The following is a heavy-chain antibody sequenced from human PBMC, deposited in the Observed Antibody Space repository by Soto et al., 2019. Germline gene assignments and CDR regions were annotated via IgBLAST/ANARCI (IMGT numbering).Heavy chain of an antibody. J-gene: IGHJ6*02. CDR3: ARVGGQLFGDHGMDV. D-gene: IGHD3-10*01. Sequence: QVQLVQSGAEVKKPGASVKVSCKASGYTFTTSEINWVRQVPGQGLEWMGWMSPSSGNTGYVDQFRGRVTMTSNTSMTTAYMELSSLRSEDTAVYYCARVGGQLFGDHGMDVWGQGTTVTVSS. CDR1: GYTFTTSE. CDR2: MSPSSGNT. V-gene: IGHV1-8*01.